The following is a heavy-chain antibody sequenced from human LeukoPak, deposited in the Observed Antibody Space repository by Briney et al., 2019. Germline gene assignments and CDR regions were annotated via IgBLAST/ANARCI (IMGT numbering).Heavy chain of an antibody. D-gene: IGHD3-9*01. J-gene: IGHJ4*02. CDR2: IKQDGSEK. V-gene: IGHV3-7*01. Sequence: PTGGSLRLSCAASGFTFSSYWMSWVRQAPGKGLEWVANIKQDGSEKYYVDSVKGRFTISRDNAKNSLYLQMNSLRAEDTAVYYCARSPRKDILTGYYSVFDYWGQGTLVTVSS. CDR3: ARSPRKDILTGYYSVFDY. CDR1: GFTFSSYW.